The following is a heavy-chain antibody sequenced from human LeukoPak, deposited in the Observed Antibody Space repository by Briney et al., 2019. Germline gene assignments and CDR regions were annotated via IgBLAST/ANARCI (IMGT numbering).Heavy chain of an antibody. CDR1: GGTFSSYA. D-gene: IGHD7-27*01. CDR3: ARGLRGILGLVSLPLDL. J-gene: IGHJ4*01. Sequence: SVKVSCKASGGTFSSYAISWVRQAPGQGLEWMGRIIPILGIANYAQKFQGRVTITADKSTSTAYMELSSLRSEDTAVYYCARGLRGILGLVSLPLDLWGQGTLVTVSS. CDR2: IIPILGIA. V-gene: IGHV1-69*04.